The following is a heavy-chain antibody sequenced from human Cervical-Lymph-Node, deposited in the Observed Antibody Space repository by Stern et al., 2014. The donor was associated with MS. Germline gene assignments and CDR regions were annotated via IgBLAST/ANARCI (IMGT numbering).Heavy chain of an antibody. CDR2: MLPVLGTV. J-gene: IGHJ5*02. V-gene: IGHV1-69*06. CDR1: RDSFTSYA. D-gene: IGHD3-10*01. CDR3: ERDQGDYGPERHYSWFDP. Sequence: VQLVESGAAVKKPGSSVKVSCKASRDSFTSYAISWVRQVPGQGPELMGGMLPVLGTVQYEEQFQGRFTITANRSTNTAYMELTNLISEDTAVYYCERDQGDYGPERHYSWFDPWGQGTLVTVST.